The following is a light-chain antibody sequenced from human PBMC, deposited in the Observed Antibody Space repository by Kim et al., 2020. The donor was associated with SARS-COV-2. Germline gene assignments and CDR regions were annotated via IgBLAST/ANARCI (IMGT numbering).Light chain of an antibody. CDR1: SLRSYY. V-gene: IGLV3-19*01. CDR2: GKN. Sequence: ALGQTVWIICQGDSLRSYYGSWYQQKPGQAPVLVIYGKNNRPSGIPDRFSGSSSGNTASLTITGAQAEDEADYYCNSRDSSANHVVFGGGTQLTVL. J-gene: IGLJ2*01. CDR3: NSRDSSANHVV.